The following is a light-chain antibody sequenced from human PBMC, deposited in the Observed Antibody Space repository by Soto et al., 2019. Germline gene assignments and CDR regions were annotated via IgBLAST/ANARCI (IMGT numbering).Light chain of an antibody. CDR2: DAS. CDR1: QSISSW. J-gene: IGKJ1*01. CDR3: QQFNSYSPGA. Sequence: DIQMTQSPSTLSASVGDRVTITCRASQSISSWLAWYQQKPGKAPKLLIYDASSLESGIQSRFSGSGSWTEFTLTISSLHPDAFATYYCQQFNSYSPGAFGQGAKVEIK. V-gene: IGKV1-5*01.